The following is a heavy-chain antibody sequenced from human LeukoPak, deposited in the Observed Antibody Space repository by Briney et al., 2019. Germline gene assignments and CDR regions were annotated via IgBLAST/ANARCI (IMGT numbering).Heavy chain of an antibody. Sequence: PGGSLRLSCAASGFTFSSYGMHWVRQAPGKGLEWVAFIRYDGSNKYYADSVKGRFTISRDNSKNTLCLQMNSLRAEDTAVYYCAKDSRSGWYRGSSPDYWGQGTLVTVSS. CDR2: IRYDGSNK. J-gene: IGHJ4*02. V-gene: IGHV3-30*02. CDR1: GFTFSSYG. D-gene: IGHD6-19*01. CDR3: AKDSRSGWYRGSSPDY.